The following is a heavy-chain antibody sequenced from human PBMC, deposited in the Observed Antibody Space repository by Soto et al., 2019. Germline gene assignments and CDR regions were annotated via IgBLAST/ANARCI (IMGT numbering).Heavy chain of an antibody. CDR3: ARGFGYYFDY. J-gene: IGHJ4*02. D-gene: IGHD3-16*01. CDR2: ISSNGGST. V-gene: IGHV3-64*01. Sequence: EVQLVESGGGLVQPGGSLRLSCAASGFTFSSYAMHWVRQAPGKGLEYVSAISSNGGSTYYANSVKGRFTISRDNSKNTAQSQAVRLTGEYMGVYYSARGFGYYFDYWCQGTL. CDR1: GFTFSSYA.